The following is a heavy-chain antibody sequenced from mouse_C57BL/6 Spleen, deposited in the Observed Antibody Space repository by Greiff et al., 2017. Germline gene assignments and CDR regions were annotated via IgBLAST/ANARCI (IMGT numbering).Heavy chain of an antibody. CDR2: INPSTGGT. V-gene: IGHV1-42*01. Sequence: EVQLQQSGPELVKPGASVKISCKASGYSFTGYYMNWVKQSPEKSLEWIGEINPSTGGTTYNQKFKAKATLTVDKSSSTAYMQLKSLTSEDSAVYYCARAALYYYGSSYYFDYWGQGTTLTVSS. D-gene: IGHD1-1*01. J-gene: IGHJ2*01. CDR3: ARAALYYYGSSYYFDY. CDR1: GYSFTGYY.